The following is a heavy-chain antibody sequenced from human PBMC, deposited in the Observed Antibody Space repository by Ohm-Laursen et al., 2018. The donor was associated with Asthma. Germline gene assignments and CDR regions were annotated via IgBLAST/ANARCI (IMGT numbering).Heavy chain of an antibody. CDR3: ATGIGPYRGSYYFDY. Sequence: ASVKVSCKVSGYTFTDYYMHWVQQAPGKGLEWMGLVDPEDGETIYAEKFQGRVTITADTSTDTAYMELSSLRSEDTAVYYCATGIGPYRGSYYFDYWGQGTLVTVSS. CDR2: VDPEDGET. CDR1: GYTFTDYY. J-gene: IGHJ4*02. V-gene: IGHV1-69-2*01. D-gene: IGHD1-26*01.